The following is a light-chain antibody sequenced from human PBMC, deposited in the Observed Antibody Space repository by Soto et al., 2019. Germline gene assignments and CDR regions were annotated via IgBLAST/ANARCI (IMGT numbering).Light chain of an antibody. V-gene: IGKV3-11*01. CDR3: QQRYSWPPLT. Sequence: EIVLTQSPATLSLSPGEKATLSCRASQSVGSFLAWYQQRPGQAPRLLIYDTSNRATGIPLRFSGSGSGTDFTLTISSLEPEDFAVYYCQQRYSWPPLTFGGGTKVELK. J-gene: IGKJ4*01. CDR1: QSVGSF. CDR2: DTS.